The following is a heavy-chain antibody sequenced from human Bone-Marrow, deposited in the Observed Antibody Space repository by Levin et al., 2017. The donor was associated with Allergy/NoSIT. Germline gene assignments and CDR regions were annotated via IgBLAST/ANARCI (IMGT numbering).Heavy chain of an antibody. Sequence: GGSLRLSCAASGFTFSDHYMTWIRQRPGKGLEWVSYISSSGFSIHYADSVKGRFTISRDNAKKSMYLEMNSLGGEDTAVYYCARSSKSGFYYGLDVWGQGTTVTVFS. D-gene: IGHD4-11*01. V-gene: IGHV3-11*01. CDR3: ARSSKSGFYYGLDV. CDR1: GFTFSDHY. J-gene: IGHJ6*02. CDR2: ISSSGFSI.